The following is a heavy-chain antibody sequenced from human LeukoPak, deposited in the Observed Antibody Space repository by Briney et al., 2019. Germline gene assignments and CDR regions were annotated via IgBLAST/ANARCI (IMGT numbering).Heavy chain of an antibody. CDR2: VYHSGST. Sequence: PSETLSLTCTVSGYSVSSGYFWGWIRQPPGKGLEWIGSVYHSGSTYYNPSLKSRVTISVDTSKNQFSLKLSSVTAADTAVYYCARDYDVLTAYPPTQLFDPWGQGTLVTVSS. J-gene: IGHJ5*02. D-gene: IGHD3-9*01. V-gene: IGHV4-38-2*02. CDR1: GYSVSSGYF. CDR3: ARDYDVLTAYPPTQLFDP.